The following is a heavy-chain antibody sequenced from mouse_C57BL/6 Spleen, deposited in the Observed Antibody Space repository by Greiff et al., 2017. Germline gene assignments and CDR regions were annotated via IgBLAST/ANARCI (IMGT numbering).Heavy chain of an antibody. V-gene: IGHV1-82*01. CDR2: IYPGDGDT. D-gene: IGHD2-3*01. CDR3: ARIYDGPNYAMDY. Sequence: QVQLQQSGPELVKPGASVKISCKASGYAFSSSWMNWVKQRPGKGLEWIGRIYPGDGDTNYNGKFKGKATLTADKSSSTAYMQLSSLTSEDSAVYFCARIYDGPNYAMDYWGQGTSVTVSS. CDR1: GYAFSSSW. J-gene: IGHJ4*01.